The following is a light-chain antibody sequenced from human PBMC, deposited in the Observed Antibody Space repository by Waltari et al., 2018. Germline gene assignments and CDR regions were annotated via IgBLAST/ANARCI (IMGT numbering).Light chain of an antibody. CDR3: SSYTSISTSVV. CDR1: SSDVGGYDF. V-gene: IGLV2-14*03. J-gene: IGLJ2*01. Sequence: QSALTQPASVSGSPGQSITISCTETSSDVGGYDFVSWYQQYQGTAPQPVIYSFYQQYPAKAPKLVIYDVYYRPSGVSDRYSASKSGNTASLTISGLQTEDEADYYCSSYTSISTSVVFGGGTKLTVL. CDR2: DVY.